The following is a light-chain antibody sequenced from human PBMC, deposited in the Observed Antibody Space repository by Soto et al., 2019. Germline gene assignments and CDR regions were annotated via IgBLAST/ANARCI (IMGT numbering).Light chain of an antibody. J-gene: IGLJ1*01. CDR2: EVS. Sequence: QSVLTQPAAVSGSPGQSIPISCAGTSSDLGAYKYVSWYQQHPDKAPKLILYEVSRRPSGVSNRFSGSKSGNTASLTISGLLAEDEADYSCSSYTNTSTLVFGTGTKVAV. CDR3: SSYTNTSTLV. CDR1: SSDLGAYKY. V-gene: IGLV2-14*03.